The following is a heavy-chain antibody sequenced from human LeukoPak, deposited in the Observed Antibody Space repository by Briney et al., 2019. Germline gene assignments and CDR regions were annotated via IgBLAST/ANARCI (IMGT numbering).Heavy chain of an antibody. Sequence: NPGGSLRLSCAASGFTFSDYYMNWVRQAPGKGLEWVSSIRRGSDHIFYADSMKGRFTISRDNAKNSLYLQMNSLGAEDTAVYYCARPYDTRGYFPDYWGQGTLVTVSS. CDR3: ARPYDTRGYFPDY. J-gene: IGHJ4*02. CDR1: GFTFSDYY. V-gene: IGHV3-21*01. CDR2: IRRGSDHI. D-gene: IGHD3-22*01.